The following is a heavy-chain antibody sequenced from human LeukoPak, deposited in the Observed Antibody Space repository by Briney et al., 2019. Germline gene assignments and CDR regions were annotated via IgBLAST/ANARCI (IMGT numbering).Heavy chain of an antibody. V-gene: IGHV1-3*01. Sequence: GASVKVSCKASGYIFINYAIHWVRQAPGQRLEWMGWINGGNGYTKYSQNFQGRVTITRDTSASTAYMELSSLRSDDTAVYYCARPPMVRGVIIRGYFDYWGQGTLVTVSS. D-gene: IGHD3-10*01. CDR3: ARPPMVRGVIIRGYFDY. CDR2: INGGNGYT. J-gene: IGHJ4*02. CDR1: GYIFINYA.